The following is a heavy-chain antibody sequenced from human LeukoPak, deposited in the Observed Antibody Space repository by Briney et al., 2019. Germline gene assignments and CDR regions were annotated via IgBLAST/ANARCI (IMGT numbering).Heavy chain of an antibody. CDR2: ISGSGGST. CDR1: GFTFSNAW. J-gene: IGHJ4*02. Sequence: GGSLRLSCAASGFTFSNAWMSWVRQAPGKGLEWVSAISGSGGSTYYADSVKGRFTISRDNSKNTLYLQMNSLRAEDTAVYYCAKSLRYFDWLLGDPYYFGYWGQGTLVTVSS. D-gene: IGHD3-9*01. CDR3: AKSLRYFDWLLGDPYYFGY. V-gene: IGHV3-23*01.